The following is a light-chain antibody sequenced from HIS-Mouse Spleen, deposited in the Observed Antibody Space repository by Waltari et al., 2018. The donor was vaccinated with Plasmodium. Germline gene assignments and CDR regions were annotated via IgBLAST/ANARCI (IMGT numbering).Light chain of an antibody. Sequence: ELVRTQSQATLSVSPGERATLSCRASQSVSSNLAWYQQKPGQAPRLLIYGASTRATGIPARFSGSGSGTEFTLTISSLQSEDFAVYYCQQYNNWSFTFGPGTKVDIK. V-gene: IGKV3-15*01. CDR2: GAS. CDR1: QSVSSN. J-gene: IGKJ3*01. CDR3: QQYNNWSFT.